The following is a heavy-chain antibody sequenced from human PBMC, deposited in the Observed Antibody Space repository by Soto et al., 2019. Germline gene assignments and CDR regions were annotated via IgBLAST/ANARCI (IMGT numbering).Heavy chain of an antibody. D-gene: IGHD5-12*01. CDR2: INAGNGNT. V-gene: IGHV1-3*01. CDR1: GYTFTNYA. J-gene: IGHJ4*02. Sequence: ASVKVSCKASGYTFTNYAMHWVRQAPGQRLEWMGWINAGNGNTKYSQKFQGRVTITRDTSASTAYMELSSLRSEDTAVYYCARVSGYYLPDYWGQGTLITVSS. CDR3: ARVSGYYLPDY.